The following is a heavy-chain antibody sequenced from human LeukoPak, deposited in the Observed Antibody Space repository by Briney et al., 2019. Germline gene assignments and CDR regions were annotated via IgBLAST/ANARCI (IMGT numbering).Heavy chain of an antibody. CDR3: ATEMYYDFWSGYYRFVDAFDI. Sequence: SETLSLTCTVSGGSISSGSYYWSWIRRPAGKGLEWIGRIYTSGSTNYNPSLKSRVTISVDTSKNQFSLKLSSVTAADTAVYYCATEMYYDFWSGYYRFVDAFDIWGQGTMVTVSS. V-gene: IGHV4-61*02. CDR1: GGSISSGSYY. CDR2: IYTSGST. D-gene: IGHD3-3*01. J-gene: IGHJ3*02.